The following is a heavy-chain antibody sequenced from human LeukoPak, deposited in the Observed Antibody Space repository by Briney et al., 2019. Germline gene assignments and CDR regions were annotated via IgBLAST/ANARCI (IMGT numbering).Heavy chain of an antibody. CDR1: GYTFTSYG. V-gene: IGHV1-18*01. J-gene: IGHJ5*02. CDR2: ISAYNGNT. Sequence: ASVKVSCKASGYTFTSYGISWVRQAPGQGLEWMGWISAYNGNTNYAQKFQGRVTMTTDTSTSTAYMELRSLRSDDTAVYYCARGKTTVTTNWFDPWGQGTLVTVSS. CDR3: ARGKTTVTTNWFDP. D-gene: IGHD4-17*01.